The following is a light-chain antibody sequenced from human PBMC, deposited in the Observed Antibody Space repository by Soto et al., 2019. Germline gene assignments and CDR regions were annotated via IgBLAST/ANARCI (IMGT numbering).Light chain of an antibody. CDR3: QQSYSTPYT. J-gene: IGKJ2*01. CDR2: AAS. Sequence: DIQMTQSPSSLSASVEDRVTITCRASQSISSYLNWYQQKPGKAPKLLIYAASSLQRGVPSRFSGSGSGTDFTLTISSLQPEDFATYYCQQSYSTPYTFGQGTKLEIK. V-gene: IGKV1-39*01. CDR1: QSISSY.